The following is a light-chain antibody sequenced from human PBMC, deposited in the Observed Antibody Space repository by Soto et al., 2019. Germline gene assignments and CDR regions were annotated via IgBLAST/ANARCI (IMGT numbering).Light chain of an antibody. J-gene: IGLJ2*01. CDR2: SNN. Sequence: QSALTQPPSASGTPGQRVTISCSGSSSNIGINTVNWYQHVPGTAPKLLIYSNNHRPSGVPARFSGSNSGTSASLAISGLQSEDEADYYCATWDDSLNSRVIFGGGTKVTVL. CDR3: ATWDDSLNSRVI. CDR1: SSNIGINT. V-gene: IGLV1-44*01.